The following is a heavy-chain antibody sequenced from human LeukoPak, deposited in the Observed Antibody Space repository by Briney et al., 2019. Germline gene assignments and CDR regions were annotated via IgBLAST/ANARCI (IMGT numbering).Heavy chain of an antibody. CDR3: IRFGEFDY. CDR2: IWYDGSNK. D-gene: IGHD3-10*01. V-gene: IGHV3-33*08. Sequence: PGGSLRLSCAASGFSFSTYGMHWVRQAPGKGLEWVAVIWYDGSNKYYADSVKGRFTIPRDNSKNTLYLQMNSLRAEDTAVYYCIRFGEFDYWGQGTLVTVSS. J-gene: IGHJ4*02. CDR1: GFSFSTYG.